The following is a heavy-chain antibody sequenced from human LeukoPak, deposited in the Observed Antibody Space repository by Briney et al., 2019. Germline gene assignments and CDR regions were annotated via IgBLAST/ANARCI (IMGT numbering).Heavy chain of an antibody. CDR2: INHSGST. Sequence: SETLSLTCAVYGGSFSGYYWSWIRQPPGKGLEWIGEINHSGSTNYNPSLKSRVTISVDTSKNQFSLKLNPVTAADTAVYYCARRGRIAVAGRPRGYYYGMDVWGQGTTVTVSS. CDR1: GGSFSGYY. D-gene: IGHD6-19*01. J-gene: IGHJ6*02. CDR3: ARRGRIAVAGRPRGYYYGMDV. V-gene: IGHV4-34*01.